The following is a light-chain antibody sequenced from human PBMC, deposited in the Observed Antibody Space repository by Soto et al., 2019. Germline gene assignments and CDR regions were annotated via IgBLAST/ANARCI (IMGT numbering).Light chain of an antibody. J-gene: IGKJ3*01. CDR1: QGISSY. Sequence: IQLTQSPSSLSASVGDRVTITCRASQGISSYLAWYQQKPGKAPKLLIYAASTLQSGVPSRCSGSGSETDFTLTISSLQPEDLATYYCQQLNSYPLTFGPGTKVDIK. V-gene: IGKV1-9*01. CDR3: QQLNSYPLT. CDR2: AAS.